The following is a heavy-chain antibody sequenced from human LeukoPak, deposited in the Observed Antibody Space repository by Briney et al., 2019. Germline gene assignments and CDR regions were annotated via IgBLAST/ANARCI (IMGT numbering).Heavy chain of an antibody. CDR3: ARATASGSGRAYDH. CDR2: IHHSGGT. J-gene: IGHJ4*02. Sequence: SETLSLTCAVYGESMIGHYWTWIRQPPGKRLEWIGEIHHSGGTNSNPSLKNRLTMSIDMSKNQFSLKLKSVTAADTAVYFCARATASGSGRAYDHWAQGNLVPVSS. CDR1: GESMIGHY. D-gene: IGHD3-10*01. V-gene: IGHV4-34*01.